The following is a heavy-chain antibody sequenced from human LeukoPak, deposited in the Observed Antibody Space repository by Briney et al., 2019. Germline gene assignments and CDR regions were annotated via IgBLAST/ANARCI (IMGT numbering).Heavy chain of an antibody. Sequence: GGSLRLSCVASKFIFSDYWRSWVRQAPGKGLEWVANIKQGGREEKYVDSVKGRFAISRDDAKSTLYLQMDSLSGDDTAVYYCARDNGGWFDFWGRGTLVTVSS. CDR1: KFIFSDYW. J-gene: IGHJ5*01. D-gene: IGHD3-10*01. CDR3: ARDNGGWFDF. CDR2: IKQGGREE. V-gene: IGHV3-7*03.